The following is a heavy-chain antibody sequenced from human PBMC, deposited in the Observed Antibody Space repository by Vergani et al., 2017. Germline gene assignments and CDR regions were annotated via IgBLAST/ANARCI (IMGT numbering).Heavy chain of an antibody. CDR1: GYTFTAYY. CDR3: ARFRAARPDFDY. V-gene: IGHV1-46*01. D-gene: IGHD6-6*01. J-gene: IGHJ4*02. CDR2: INPSGGST. Sequence: QVQLVQSGAEVKKPGASVKVSCKASGYTFTAYYMHWVRQAPGQGLEWMGIINPSGGSTSYAQKFQGRVTMTRDTSTSTVYMELRSLRSDDTAVYYCARFRAARPDFDYWGQGTLVTVSS.